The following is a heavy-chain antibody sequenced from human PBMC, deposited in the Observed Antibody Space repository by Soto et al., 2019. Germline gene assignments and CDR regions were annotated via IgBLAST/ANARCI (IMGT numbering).Heavy chain of an antibody. Sequence: PSETLSLTCTVSGGSISSGDYYWSWIRQPPGKGLEWIGYIYYSGSTYYNPSLKSRVTISVDTSKNQFSLKLSSVTAADTAVYYCARGVNHDFSPTARFDPWGQGTLVTVSS. CDR1: GGSISSGDYY. D-gene: IGHD3-3*01. V-gene: IGHV4-30-4*01. CDR2: IYYSGST. CDR3: ARGVNHDFSPTARFDP. J-gene: IGHJ5*02.